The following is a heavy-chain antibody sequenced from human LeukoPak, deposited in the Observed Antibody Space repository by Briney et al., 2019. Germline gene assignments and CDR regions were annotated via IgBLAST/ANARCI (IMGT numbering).Heavy chain of an antibody. V-gene: IGHV1-8*01. CDR1: GYTFTTYD. CDR2: MNPKSGNT. Sequence: ASVKVSCKASGYTFTTYDNNWVRQATGQGLEWMGWMNPKSGNTAYSQKFQGRVTMTRNTSIDTAYLEVSSLRSEDTAMYYCARVFGGHEIGFWGQGTQVTVSS. J-gene: IGHJ4*02. D-gene: IGHD5-12*01. CDR3: ARVFGGHEIGF.